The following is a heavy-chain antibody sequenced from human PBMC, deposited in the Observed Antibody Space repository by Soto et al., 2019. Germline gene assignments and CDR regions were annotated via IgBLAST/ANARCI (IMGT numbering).Heavy chain of an antibody. V-gene: IGHV4-30-4*01. Sequence: QVQLQESGPGLVKPSQTLSLTCTVSGGSISSGDYYWSWIRQPPGKGLEWIGYIYYSGSTYYNPSLKSRVTISVDTSKNQFSLKLSSVTAADTAVYYCARVVTDIVVVPAAMRYYYYGMDVWGQGTTVTVSS. CDR2: IYYSGST. D-gene: IGHD2-2*01. CDR3: ARVVTDIVVVPAAMRYYYYGMDV. CDR1: GGSISSGDYY. J-gene: IGHJ6*02.